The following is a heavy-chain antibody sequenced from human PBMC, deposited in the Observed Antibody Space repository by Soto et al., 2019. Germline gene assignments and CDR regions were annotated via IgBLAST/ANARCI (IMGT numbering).Heavy chain of an antibody. CDR3: ARSYVGAFDI. Sequence: SVKVSCKASGYTFTSYGISWVRQAPGQGLEWKGRIIPILGIANYAQKYQGRVTITADKSTSTAYMELSSLRSEDTAVYYCARSYVGAFDIWGQGTMVTVSS. CDR1: GYTFTSYG. D-gene: IGHD1-26*01. J-gene: IGHJ3*02. CDR2: IIPILGIA. V-gene: IGHV1-69*04.